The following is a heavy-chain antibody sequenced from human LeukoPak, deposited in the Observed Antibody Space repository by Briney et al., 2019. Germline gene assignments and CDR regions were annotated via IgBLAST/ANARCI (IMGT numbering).Heavy chain of an antibody. CDR1: GFSFDDYA. J-gene: IGHJ4*02. V-gene: IGHV3-9*01. CDR3: AKGYSSSWSLPFDY. Sequence: GGSLRLSCAASGFSFDDYAMHWVRQAPGKGLEWASGTSWNSGSIGYADSVKGRFTISKDNVKNSLYLHMNTLRAEDTAFYYCAKGYSSSWSLPFDYWGQGTLVTVSS. CDR2: TSWNSGSI. D-gene: IGHD6-13*01.